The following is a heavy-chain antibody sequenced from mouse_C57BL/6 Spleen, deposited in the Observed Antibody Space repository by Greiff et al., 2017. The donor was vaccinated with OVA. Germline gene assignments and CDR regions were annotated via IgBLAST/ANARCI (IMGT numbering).Heavy chain of an antibody. Sequence: EVKLVESGPGLVKPSPSLSLTCSVTGYSITSGYYWNWIRQFPGNKLEWMGYLSYDGSNNYNPSLKNRLSLTRDTSKNQFFLKLNSVTTEDTATDYCARANYDYAMDYWGQGTSVTVSS. V-gene: IGHV3-6*01. D-gene: IGHD2-1*01. J-gene: IGHJ4*01. CDR1: GYSITSGYY. CDR2: LSYDGSN. CDR3: ARANYDYAMDY.